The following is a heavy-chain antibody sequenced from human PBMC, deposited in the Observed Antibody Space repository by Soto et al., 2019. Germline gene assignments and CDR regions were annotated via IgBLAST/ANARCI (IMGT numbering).Heavy chain of an antibody. CDR1: GFTFSDHY. D-gene: IGHD4-4*01. CDR2: IRNKVNSYTT. CDR3: TTVQTLSTYAFDI. J-gene: IGHJ3*02. V-gene: IGHV3-72*01. Sequence: EVQLVESGGGLVQPGGSLRLSCAASGFTFSDHYMDWVRQAPGKGLEWVGRIRNKVNSYTTEYAASVKGRFTISRDDSKNSLYLQMNSLRTEDTAVYFWTTVQTLSTYAFDIWGQATMVTVSS.